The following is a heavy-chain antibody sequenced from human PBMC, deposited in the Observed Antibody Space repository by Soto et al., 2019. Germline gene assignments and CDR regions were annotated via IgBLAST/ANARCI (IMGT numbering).Heavy chain of an antibody. CDR2: IASRSNYI. CDR1: GFTFSDYN. J-gene: IGHJ6*02. Sequence: GGSLRLSCVASGFTFSDYNMNWLRQTPGKGLEWASSIASRSNYIYYADSLKGRFTVSRDNARNSLYLQVDNLRAEDTAVYYCARNRRIAVEMDVWGQGTTVTVSS. V-gene: IGHV3-21*01. CDR3: ARNRRIAVEMDV. D-gene: IGHD2-21*01.